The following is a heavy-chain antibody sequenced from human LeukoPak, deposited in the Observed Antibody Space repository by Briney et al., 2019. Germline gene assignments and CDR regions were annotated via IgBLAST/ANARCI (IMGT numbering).Heavy chain of an antibody. CDR2: IYSGGST. CDR1: GFTVSSNY. D-gene: IGHD4-17*01. V-gene: IGHV3-66*04. J-gene: IGHJ4*02. CDR3: ASQTTVTTGLLVY. Sequence: GGSLRLSCAASGFTVSSNYMSWVRQAPGKGLEWVSVIYSGGSTYYAGSVKGRFTISRDNSKNTLYLQMNSLRDEDTAAYYCASQTTVTTGLLVYWGQGTLVTVSS.